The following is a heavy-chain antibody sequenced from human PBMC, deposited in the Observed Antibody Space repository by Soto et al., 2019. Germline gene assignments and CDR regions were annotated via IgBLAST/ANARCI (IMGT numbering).Heavy chain of an antibody. CDR2: ISYDGGNK. V-gene: IGHV3-30*10. D-gene: IGHD2-15*01. CDR1: GFTFRNSP. CDR3: ARGDREDIAVVIGVRPGEYGVDV. J-gene: IGHJ6*02. Sequence: QVQLVESGGGVVQPGRSLRLSCAASGFTFRNSPLPPLPPPPPPPPPPPPVISYDGGNKFYRDYVKGRFTISRDNSKNTLYLQINSLRYEDTAVYYCARGDREDIAVVIGVRPGEYGVDVWGQGTTVTVSS.